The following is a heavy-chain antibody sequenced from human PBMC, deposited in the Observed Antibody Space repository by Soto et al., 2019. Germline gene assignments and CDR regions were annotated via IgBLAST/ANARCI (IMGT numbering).Heavy chain of an antibody. D-gene: IGHD3-10*01. CDR3: AKIGDPTYGNWYFDL. Sequence: EVQLVESGGGLVQPGRSLRLSCAASGFTFDDYAMHWVRQVPGKGLEWVSTVDRSGSNTYYTDSVKGRFTISRDNSKTTLFLQMNSLTAEDTAVYYCAKIGDPTYGNWYFDLWGRGTLITVSS. J-gene: IGHJ2*01. CDR1: GFTFDDYA. V-gene: IGHV3-23*04. CDR2: VDRSGSNT.